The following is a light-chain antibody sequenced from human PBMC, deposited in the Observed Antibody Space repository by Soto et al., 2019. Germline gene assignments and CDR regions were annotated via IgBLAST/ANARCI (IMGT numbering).Light chain of an antibody. Sequence: QSALTQPASVSGSPGQSITISCTGTSSDVGGYNFVSWYQHHPGKAPKLMIYEVSNRPSGVSNRFSGSKSGNTASLTISGLQAEDEDDYYCSSYTSRRTLVFGGGTKLTVL. CDR1: SSDVGGYNF. J-gene: IGLJ2*01. CDR3: SSYTSRRTLV. V-gene: IGLV2-14*01. CDR2: EVS.